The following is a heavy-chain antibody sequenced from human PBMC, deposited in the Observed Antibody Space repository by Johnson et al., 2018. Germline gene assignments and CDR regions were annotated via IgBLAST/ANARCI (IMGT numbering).Heavy chain of an antibody. J-gene: IGHJ1*01. V-gene: IGHV4-39*07. CDR2: IYYSGRT. D-gene: IGHD3-22*01. CDR1: GGSISSSSYY. CDR3: ASFPLDYYDSSGYYSEYFQH. Sequence: QVQLQESGPGLVKXSETXSLXCTVSGGSISSSSYYWGWIRQPPGKGLEWIGSIYYSGRTYYNPSLKSQVTISVDTSKNQFSLKLSSVAAADTAVYYRASFPLDYYDSSGYYSEYFQHWGQGTLVTVSS.